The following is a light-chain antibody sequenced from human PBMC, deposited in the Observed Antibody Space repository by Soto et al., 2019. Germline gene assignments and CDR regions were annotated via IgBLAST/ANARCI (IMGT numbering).Light chain of an antibody. CDR2: EVS. CDR1: GSDVGGYNY. V-gene: IGLV2-14*01. J-gene: IGLJ2*01. CDR3: SSYTSNSNFHVV. Sequence: QSALTQPASVSGSRGQSITISCTGTGSDVGGYNYVSWYQQHPGKAPKLMIYEVSNRPSGVSNRFSGSKSGNTASLTISGLQAEDEADYYCSSYTSNSNFHVVFGGGTKLTVL.